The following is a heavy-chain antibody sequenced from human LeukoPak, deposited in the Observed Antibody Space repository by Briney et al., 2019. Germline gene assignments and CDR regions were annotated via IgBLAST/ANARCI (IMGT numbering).Heavy chain of an antibody. V-gene: IGHV1-2*02. CDR2: INPNSGGT. Sequence: GSVKVSCKASGYTFTGYYMHWVRQAPGQGLEWMGWINPNSGGTNYAQKFQGRVTMTRDTSISTAYMELSRLRSDDTAVYYCARGYYDILTGYRRGGYYYYYMDVWGKGTTVTVSS. CDR1: GYTFTGYY. J-gene: IGHJ6*03. CDR3: ARGYYDILTGYRRGGYYYYYMDV. D-gene: IGHD3-9*01.